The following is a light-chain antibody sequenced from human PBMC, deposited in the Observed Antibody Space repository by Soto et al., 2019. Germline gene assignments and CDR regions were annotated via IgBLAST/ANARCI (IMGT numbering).Light chain of an antibody. J-gene: IGKJ1*01. CDR3: QQYNDWPLT. CDR2: GAF. V-gene: IGKV3-15*01. CDR1: QSFSSN. Sequence: EVLMTQSPVTLSVSPGERATLSCRAIQSFSSNLAWYQQKPGQAPSLLIYGAFTRATGIPARFSGTGSGTEFTLTISSMQSEDFALYYCQQYNDWPLTFGQGTKVDIK.